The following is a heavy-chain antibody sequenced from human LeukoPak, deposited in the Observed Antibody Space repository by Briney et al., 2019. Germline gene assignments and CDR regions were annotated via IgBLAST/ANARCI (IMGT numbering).Heavy chain of an antibody. V-gene: IGHV4-39*07. J-gene: IGHJ5*02. CDR2: IYYSGST. Sequence: SETLSLTCTVSGGSISSSSYYWGWIRQPPGKGLEWIGSIYYSGSTYYNPSLKSRVTISVDTSKNQFSLKLSSVTAADTAVYYCARDRSYGVDPWGQGTLVTVSS. D-gene: IGHD3-10*01. CDR3: ARDRSYGVDP. CDR1: GGSISSSSYY.